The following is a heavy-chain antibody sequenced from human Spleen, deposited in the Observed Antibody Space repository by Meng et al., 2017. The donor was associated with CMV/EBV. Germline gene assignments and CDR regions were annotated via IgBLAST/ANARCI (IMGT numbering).Heavy chain of an antibody. CDR3: ARRVSHDYGDYGPWWFDP. J-gene: IGHJ5*02. CDR2: IYPGDSDT. V-gene: IGHV5-51*01. CDR1: GFTFSDYY. Sequence: GESLKISCAASGFTFSDYYMSWIRQAPGKGLEWMGIIYPGDSDTRYSPSFQGQVTISADKSISTAYLQWSSLKASDTAMYYCARRVSHDYGDYGPWWFDPWGQGTLVTVSS. D-gene: IGHD4-17*01.